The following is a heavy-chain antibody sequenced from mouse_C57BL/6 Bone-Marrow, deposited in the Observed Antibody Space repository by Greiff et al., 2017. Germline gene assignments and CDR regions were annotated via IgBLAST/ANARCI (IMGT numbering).Heavy chain of an antibody. CDR1: GFNIKDDY. V-gene: IGHV14-4*01. J-gene: IGHJ2*01. CDR3: TTYLFDY. CDR2: IDPENGDT. Sequence: EVQRVESGAELVRPGASVKLSCTASGFNIKDDYMHWVKQRPEQGLEWIGWIDPENGDTEYASKFQGKATITADTSSNTAYLQLSSLTSEDTAVYYCTTYLFDYWGQGTTLTVSS.